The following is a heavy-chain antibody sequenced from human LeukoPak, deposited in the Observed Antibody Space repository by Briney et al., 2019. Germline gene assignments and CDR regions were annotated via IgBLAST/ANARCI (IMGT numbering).Heavy chain of an antibody. D-gene: IGHD1-26*01. CDR2: ISGSGVMT. CDR3: AKDRSIGTYYTFDH. CDR1: GFTFSNYW. J-gene: IGHJ4*02. Sequence: GGSLRLSWAAPGFTFSNYWMTWVRQAPGKGLEWVATISGSGVMTYYADSVKGRFTVSGDTSKNTIYLQMHSLTAVDTAVYYCAKDRSIGTYYTFDHWGQGTLVTVSS. V-gene: IGHV3-23*01.